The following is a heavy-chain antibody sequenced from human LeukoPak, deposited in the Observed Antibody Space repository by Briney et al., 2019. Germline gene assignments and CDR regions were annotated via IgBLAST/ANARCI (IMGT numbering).Heavy chain of an antibody. Sequence: SETLSLTCAVSGGSISSSNWWSWVRQPPGKGLEWIGEIYHSGSTNYHPSLKSRVTISVVKSKNQFSLKLSPVTAADTAVYYCAGLLRYFDWLSNRGWFDPWGQGTLVTVSS. CDR2: IYHSGST. CDR1: GGSISSSNW. J-gene: IGHJ5*02. D-gene: IGHD3-9*01. CDR3: AGLLRYFDWLSNRGWFDP. V-gene: IGHV4-4*02.